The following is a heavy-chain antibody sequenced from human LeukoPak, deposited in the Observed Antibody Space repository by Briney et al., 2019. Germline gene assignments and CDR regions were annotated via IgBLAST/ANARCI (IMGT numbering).Heavy chain of an antibody. CDR2: IYSSGNT. CDR1: GDSISSGRNY. D-gene: IGHD1-1*01. V-gene: IGHV4-39*01. Sequence: SETLSLTCSVSGDSISSGRNYWGWIRQSPGKGLEWIPSIYSSGNTHSNPSLKSRVSTSVDTSKNQVSLKLYSVTASDAAIYYCARHLSGTTMSHYFDFWGQGTLVTVSS. CDR3: ARHLSGTTMSHYFDF. J-gene: IGHJ4*02.